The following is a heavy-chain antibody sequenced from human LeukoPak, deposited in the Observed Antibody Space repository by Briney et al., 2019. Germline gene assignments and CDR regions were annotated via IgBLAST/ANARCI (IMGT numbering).Heavy chain of an antibody. Sequence: SGTLSLTCAVSGGSISSSSWWSWVRQPPGKGLEWIGEVYHSGSPNYNPSFRGRVTILVDKSKNQFSLNLGSLTAADTAVYFCTREENYGDHPRTVILDSWGQGVLVTVSS. V-gene: IGHV4-4*02. D-gene: IGHD4-17*01. CDR3: TREENYGDHPRTVILDS. CDR2: VYHSGSP. J-gene: IGHJ4*02. CDR1: GGSISSSSW.